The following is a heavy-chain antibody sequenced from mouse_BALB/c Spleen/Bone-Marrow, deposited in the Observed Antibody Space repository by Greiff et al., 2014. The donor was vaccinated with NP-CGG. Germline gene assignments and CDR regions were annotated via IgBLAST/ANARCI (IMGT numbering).Heavy chain of an antibody. D-gene: IGHD3-3*01. CDR2: IHLSNSES. CDR3: TRYDLTTRAFAY. V-gene: IGHV1-61*01. Sequence: QVQLQQPGAELVRPGASVKLSCKASGYSFTSYWMNWVKQGPGQGLEWIGMIHLSNSESRLNQKFKDKATLTVDKSSSTAYMQLSSPTSEDSAVYYCTRYDLTTRAFAYWGQGTLVTVSA. J-gene: IGHJ3*01. CDR1: GYSFTSYW.